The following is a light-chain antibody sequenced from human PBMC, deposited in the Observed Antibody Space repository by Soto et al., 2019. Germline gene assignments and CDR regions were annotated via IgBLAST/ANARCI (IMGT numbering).Light chain of an antibody. J-gene: IGLJ1*01. Sequence: QSALTQPRSVSGSPGQSVTISCTGTSSDVGGYDYVSWYQQHPGKAPQLMIYDVSERPSGVPDRFSGSKSGNTASLTISGLQAEDEADYYCCSYAGSYTYVFGPGTKLTVL. CDR3: CSYAGSYTYV. CDR2: DVS. V-gene: IGLV2-11*01. CDR1: SSDVGGYDY.